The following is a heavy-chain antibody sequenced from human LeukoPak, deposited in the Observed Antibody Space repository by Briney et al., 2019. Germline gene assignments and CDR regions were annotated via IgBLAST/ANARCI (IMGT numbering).Heavy chain of an antibody. J-gene: IGHJ4*02. V-gene: IGHV3-64*01. CDR3: ARDNYDFWSGYYIDY. CDR2: ISSNGGST. CDR1: GFTFSSYA. D-gene: IGHD3-3*01. Sequence: AGGSLRLSCAASGFTFSSYAMHWVHQAPGKGLEYVSAISSNGGSTYYANSVKGRFTISRDNSKNTLYLQMGSLRAEDMAMYYCARDNYDFWSGYYIDYWGQGTLVTVSS.